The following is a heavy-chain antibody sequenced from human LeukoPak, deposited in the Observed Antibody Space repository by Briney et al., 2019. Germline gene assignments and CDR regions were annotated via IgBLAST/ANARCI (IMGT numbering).Heavy chain of an antibody. D-gene: IGHD2-2*01. CDR2: ISSSSNYI. V-gene: IGHV3-21*04. CDR3: AKDRSCTGSSCNVGS. Sequence: GGSLRLSCAASGFIFNNYRMNWVRRAPGKGLEWVSSISSSSNYIYYADSVKGRFTISRDNSKNTLFLQMNSLRAEDTAVYYCAKDRSCTGSSCNVGSWGQGTMVTVSS. CDR1: GFIFNNYR. J-gene: IGHJ3*01.